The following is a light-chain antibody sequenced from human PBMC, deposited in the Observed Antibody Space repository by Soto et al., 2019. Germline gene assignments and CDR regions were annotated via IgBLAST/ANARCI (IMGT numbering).Light chain of an antibody. Sequence: DIQMTQSPSTLSASVGDRVTITCRASQSISSWLAWYQQKPGKAPKLLIYDASSLESGVPSRFSGSGSWTEFTLTIRTLQPDDFATYSCQQYNSYSRTFGQGTKVDI. J-gene: IGKJ1*01. CDR3: QQYNSYSRT. CDR1: QSISSW. CDR2: DAS. V-gene: IGKV1-5*01.